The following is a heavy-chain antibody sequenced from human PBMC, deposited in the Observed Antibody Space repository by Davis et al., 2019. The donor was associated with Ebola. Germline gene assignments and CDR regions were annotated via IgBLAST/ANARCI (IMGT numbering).Heavy chain of an antibody. V-gene: IGHV3-66*01. D-gene: IGHD5-12*01. CDR3: ASSLVADH. Sequence: PGGSLRLSCAASGFTVSNNYMSWVRQAPGKGLEWISVIYSGGRTLYADSVKGRFTISRDSSKNTLFLRMNSLRAEDTAVYYCASSLVADHWGQGTLVTVSS. CDR2: IYSGGRT. CDR1: GFTVSNNY. J-gene: IGHJ4*02.